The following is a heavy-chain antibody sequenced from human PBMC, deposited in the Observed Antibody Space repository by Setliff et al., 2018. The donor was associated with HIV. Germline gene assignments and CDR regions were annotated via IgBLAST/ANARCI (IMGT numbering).Heavy chain of an antibody. Sequence: SVKVSCKASGGTFNRHAISWLRQAPGQGLEWMGGTNPILGSANYAQKFQGRVTITTDESTSTAYMELSSLRSDDTAVYFCARDLAESAFIMIRGAGWFDPWGQGTLVT. J-gene: IGHJ5*02. CDR1: GGTFNRHA. D-gene: IGHD3-10*01. CDR3: ARDLAESAFIMIRGAGWFDP. CDR2: TNPILGSA. V-gene: IGHV1-69*05.